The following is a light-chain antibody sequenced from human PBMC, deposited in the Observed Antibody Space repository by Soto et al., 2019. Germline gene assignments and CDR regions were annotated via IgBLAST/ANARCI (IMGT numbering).Light chain of an antibody. CDR1: SSDVGGYNY. Sequence: QSALTQPRSVSGSPGQSVTISCTGTSSDVGGYNYVSWYQQHPGKAPKFMIFEVSNRPSGVSYRFSGSKSGNTASLTISGLQAEDEADYYCSSYTGSSTLYVFGTGTKLTVL. CDR3: SSYTGSSTLYV. V-gene: IGLV2-14*01. J-gene: IGLJ1*01. CDR2: EVS.